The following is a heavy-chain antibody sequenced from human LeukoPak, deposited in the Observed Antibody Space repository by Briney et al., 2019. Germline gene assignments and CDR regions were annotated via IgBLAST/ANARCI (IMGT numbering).Heavy chain of an antibody. J-gene: IGHJ2*01. Sequence: SETLSLTCTVSGGSISSYYWSWIRQPPEKGLEWIGYIYYSGSTNYNPSLKSRVTISVDTSKNQFSLKLSSVTAADAAVYYCARVVKGYWYFDLWGRGTLVTVSS. CDR3: ARVVKGYWYFDL. V-gene: IGHV4-59*01. D-gene: IGHD2/OR15-2a*01. CDR2: IYYSGST. CDR1: GGSISSYY.